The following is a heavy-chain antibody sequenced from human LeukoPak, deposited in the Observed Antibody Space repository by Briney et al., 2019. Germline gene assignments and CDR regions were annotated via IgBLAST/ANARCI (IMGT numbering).Heavy chain of an antibody. CDR2: IYHSGST. CDR1: GYSISSGYY. CDR3: ARVGGAGYTDH. Sequence: SETLSLTCAVSGYSISSGYYWGWIRQPPGKGLEWIGSIYHSGSTYYNPSLKSRVTISVDTSKNQFSLKLSSVTAADTAVYYCARVGGAGYTDHWGQGTLVTVSP. J-gene: IGHJ5*02. D-gene: IGHD3-16*01. V-gene: IGHV4-38-2*01.